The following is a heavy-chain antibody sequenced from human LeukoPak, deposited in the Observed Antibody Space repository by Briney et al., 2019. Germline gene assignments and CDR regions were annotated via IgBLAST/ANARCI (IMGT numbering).Heavy chain of an antibody. J-gene: IGHJ3*02. V-gene: IGHV6-1*01. CDR1: GDSVSSNSAA. Sequence: SQTLSLTCAISGDSVSSNSAAWNWIRQSPSRGLEWLGRTHYRSKWYNDYAESVKSRITINPDTSKNQFSLQLNSVTPEDTAVYYCARVAVAAQYYDFWSKRADAFDIWGQGTVVTVSS. CDR3: ARVAVAAQYYDFWSKRADAFDI. D-gene: IGHD3-3*01. CDR2: THYRSKWYN.